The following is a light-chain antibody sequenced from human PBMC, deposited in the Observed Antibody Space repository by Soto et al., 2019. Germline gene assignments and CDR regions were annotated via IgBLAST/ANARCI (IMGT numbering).Light chain of an antibody. CDR2: GAS. CDR3: QHYDDWPYT. CDR1: QSVRSI. J-gene: IGKJ2*01. V-gene: IGKV3-15*01. Sequence: EIVMTQSPATLSVSPGEGATLSCRASQSVRSILAWYQQKPGQAPRLLIYGASPRAPGIPARFSGSGSGTEFTLTISSLQSEDFAVYYCQHYDDWPYTFGQGTKLEI.